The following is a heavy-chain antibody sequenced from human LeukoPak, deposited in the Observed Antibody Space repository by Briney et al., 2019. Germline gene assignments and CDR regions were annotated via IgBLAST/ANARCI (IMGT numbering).Heavy chain of an antibody. V-gene: IGHV3-23*01. Sequence: TGGSLRLSCAASGFTFSTYAMGWVRQAPGEGLEWVSSTKGGGGDPFYADSVRGRFTISRDKSKNTLYLQLNSLRPEDTAVYFCAQGGHDFNPFYYWGQGTLVTVSS. D-gene: IGHD2-21*02. CDR1: GFTFSTYA. CDR2: TKGGGGDP. J-gene: IGHJ4*02. CDR3: AQGGHDFNPFYY.